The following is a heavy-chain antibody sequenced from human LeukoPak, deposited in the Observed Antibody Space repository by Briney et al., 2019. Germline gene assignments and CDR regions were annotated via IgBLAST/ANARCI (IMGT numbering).Heavy chain of an antibody. D-gene: IGHD6-19*01. Sequence: SETLSLTCAVSGGSISSSKWWSWVRQPPGKGLEWIGEVYHSGSTNYNPSLKSRVTISVDKSKNQFSLKMSSVTAAGTAIYYCASRDYSSGWYAYWGQGTLVTVSS. CDR3: ASRDYSSGWYAY. J-gene: IGHJ4*02. CDR1: GGSISSSKW. CDR2: VYHSGST. V-gene: IGHV4-4*02.